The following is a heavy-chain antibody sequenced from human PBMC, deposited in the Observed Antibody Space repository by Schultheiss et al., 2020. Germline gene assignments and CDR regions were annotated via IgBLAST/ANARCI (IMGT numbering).Heavy chain of an antibody. CDR2: ISGSGGST. CDR3: AKDQEKLET. Sequence: GGSLRLSCAASGFTFSNAWMNWVRQAPGKGLEWVSAISGSGGSTYYADSVKGRFTISRDNSKNTLYLQMNSLRAEDTAVYYCAKDQEKLETWGQGTLVTVSS. J-gene: IGHJ4*02. D-gene: IGHD6-13*01. V-gene: IGHV3-23*01. CDR1: GFTFSNAW.